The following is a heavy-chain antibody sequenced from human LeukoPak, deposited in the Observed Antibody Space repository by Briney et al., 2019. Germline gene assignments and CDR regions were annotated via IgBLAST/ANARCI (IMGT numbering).Heavy chain of an antibody. CDR1: GGSISSSTYY. CDR3: ARGDFWSGQQLDY. D-gene: IGHD3-3*01. Sequence: SETLSLTCTVSGGSISSSTYYWAWIRQPPGKGLEWIGSIHYSGSTYYNPSLKSRVAISVDTSKNQFSLKLSSVTAADTAVYYCARGDFWSGQQLDYWGQGTLVTVSS. V-gene: IGHV4-39*01. J-gene: IGHJ4*02. CDR2: IHYSGST.